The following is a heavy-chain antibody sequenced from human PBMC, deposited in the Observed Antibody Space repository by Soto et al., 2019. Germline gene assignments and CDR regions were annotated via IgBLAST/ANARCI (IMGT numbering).Heavy chain of an antibody. J-gene: IGHJ4*02. CDR2: ISAYNGNT. CDR3: ARDKASIAAAGSRGYFDY. V-gene: IGHV1-18*01. CDR1: GYTFTSYG. D-gene: IGHD6-13*01. Sequence: QVQLVQSGAEVKKPGASVKVSCKASGYTFTSYGISWVRQAPGQGLEWMGWISAYNGNTNYAQKLQGRVTMTTDTSTSTAYMELRSLRSDDTAVYYCARDKASIAAAGSRGYFDYWGQGTLVTVSS.